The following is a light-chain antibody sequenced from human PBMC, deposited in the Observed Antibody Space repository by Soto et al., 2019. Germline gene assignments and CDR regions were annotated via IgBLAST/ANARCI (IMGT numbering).Light chain of an antibody. Sequence: EIVLTQSPGTLSLSPGESSTLSCRVSQSVRSTYLAWYQQKPGQPPRLLFYGASNRATGIPDRFSGSGSGTDFTLTITRLEPEDFAVYYCQQYGSSPPWTFGQGTKVDIK. CDR3: QQYGSSPPWT. CDR1: QSVRSTY. J-gene: IGKJ1*01. CDR2: GAS. V-gene: IGKV3-20*01.